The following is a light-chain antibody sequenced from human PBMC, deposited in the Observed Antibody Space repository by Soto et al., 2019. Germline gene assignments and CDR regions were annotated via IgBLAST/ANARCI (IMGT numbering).Light chain of an antibody. Sequence: EIVLTQSPATLSLSPGERATLSCRASQSVSSSLAWYQQKPGQAPRLLIYDASNRATGIPARFSGSGSGTDFTLIINRLDPEDSAVYYCQHNGRSFGQGTRLEIK. CDR3: QHNGRS. CDR1: QSVSSS. J-gene: IGKJ5*01. V-gene: IGKV3-11*01. CDR2: DAS.